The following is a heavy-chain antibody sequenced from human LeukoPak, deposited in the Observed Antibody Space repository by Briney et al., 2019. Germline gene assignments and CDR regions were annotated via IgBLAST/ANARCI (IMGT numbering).Heavy chain of an antibody. D-gene: IGHD6-13*01. CDR3: ARGGGRGYIAAAGTLHN. Sequence: SSETLSLTCAVYGGSYSGYYWSWIRQPPGKGLEWIGEINHSGSTNYNPSLKSRVTISVYTSKNQFSLKLSSVTAADTAVYYCARGGGRGYIAAAGTLHNWGQGTLVTVSS. V-gene: IGHV4-34*01. CDR2: INHSGST. CDR1: GGSYSGYY. J-gene: IGHJ4*02.